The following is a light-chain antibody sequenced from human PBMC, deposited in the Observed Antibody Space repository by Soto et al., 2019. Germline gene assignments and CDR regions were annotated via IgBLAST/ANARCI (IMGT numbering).Light chain of an antibody. CDR2: DVT. Sequence: QSALTQPRSVSGSPGQSVAISCAGTSSDVGRYNYVSWYQQYPGKAPKLIIYDVTKRPSGVPDRFSGSKSGNTASLTISGLQAEGEADYYCCSFAGLFGGGTKLTVL. CDR3: CSFAGL. J-gene: IGLJ2*01. V-gene: IGLV2-11*01. CDR1: SSDVGRYNY.